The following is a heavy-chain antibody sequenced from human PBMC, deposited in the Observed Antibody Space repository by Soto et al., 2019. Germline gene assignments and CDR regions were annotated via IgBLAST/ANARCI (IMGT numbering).Heavy chain of an antibody. J-gene: IGHJ4*02. D-gene: IGHD1-1*01. CDR1: GFTFSSYG. CDR2: ISYDGSNK. CDR3: AKDGKAARPFDY. V-gene: IGHV3-30*18. Sequence: GGSLRLSCAASGFTFSSYGMHWVRQAPGKGLEWVAVISYDGSNKYYADSVKGRFTISRDNSKNTLYLQMNSLRAEDTAVYYCAKDGKAARPFDYWGQGTLVTVSS.